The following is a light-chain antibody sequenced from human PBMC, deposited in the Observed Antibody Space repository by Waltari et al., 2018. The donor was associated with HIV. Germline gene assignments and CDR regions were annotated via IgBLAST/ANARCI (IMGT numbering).Light chain of an antibody. CDR3: QHYHNWPPWT. CDR1: HSVNRN. V-gene: IGKV3-15*01. Sequence: EIIMTQSPVPLSVSPGEKATISCRASHSVNRNLAWYQQKPGQAPRLLIYGASTRATGIPARFSGSGSGTEFILTISSLQSEDFAIYYCQHYHNWPPWTFGQGTKVEIK. J-gene: IGKJ1*01. CDR2: GAS.